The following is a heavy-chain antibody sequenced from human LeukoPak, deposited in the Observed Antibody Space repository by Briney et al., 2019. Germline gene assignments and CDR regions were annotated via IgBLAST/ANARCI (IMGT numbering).Heavy chain of an antibody. CDR3: ALPILGSSSWFQFDH. Sequence: GESLKISCKGSGYSFTSYWIGWVRQMPGKGLEWMGIIYPGDSETRYSPSFQGQVTISADKSISTAYLQWSNLKASDTAMYYCALPILGSSSWFQFDHWGQGTLVTVFS. CDR1: GYSFTSYW. V-gene: IGHV5-51*01. J-gene: IGHJ4*02. D-gene: IGHD6-13*01. CDR2: IYPGDSET.